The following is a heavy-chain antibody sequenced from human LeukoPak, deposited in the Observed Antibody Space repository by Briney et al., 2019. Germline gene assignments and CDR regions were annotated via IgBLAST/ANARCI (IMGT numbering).Heavy chain of an antibody. Sequence: PSETLSLTCTVSGGSISSSSYYWGWIRQPPGKGLEWIGSIYYSGITYYNPSLKSRVTISVDTSKNQFSLKLSSVTAADTAVYYCARRGRYCSGGSCFIGLFDPWGQGTLVTVSS. CDR1: GGSISSSSYY. CDR3: ARRGRYCSGGSCFIGLFDP. CDR2: IYYSGIT. J-gene: IGHJ5*02. V-gene: IGHV4-39*01. D-gene: IGHD2-15*01.